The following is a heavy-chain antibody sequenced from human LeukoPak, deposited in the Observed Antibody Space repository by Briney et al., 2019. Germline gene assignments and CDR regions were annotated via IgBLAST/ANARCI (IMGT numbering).Heavy chain of an antibody. CDR1: GFTFSSYW. Sequence: GGSLRLSCAASGFTFSSYWMTWVRQAPGKGVAWVANIIEGGDVKYYVDSVKGRFTISRDNTKNSLYLQMTSLRADDTAVYYCARVGKNGWDFDHWGQGTLVTVSS. V-gene: IGHV3-7*01. D-gene: IGHD6-19*01. CDR3: ARVGKNGWDFDH. CDR2: IIEGGDVK. J-gene: IGHJ4*02.